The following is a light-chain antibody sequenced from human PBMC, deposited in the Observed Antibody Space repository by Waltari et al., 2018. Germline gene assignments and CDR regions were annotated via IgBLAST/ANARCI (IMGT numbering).Light chain of an antibody. J-gene: IGKJ1*01. Sequence: EIVMTQSPATLSVFPGERAPLSCRASQSIRSNLAWYQHKPGQAPRPLIYGASTRATGIPARFSGSGSGTEFTLTISSLQSEDFAVYFCQQYDNWLGTFGQGTKVEIK. CDR1: QSIRSN. CDR2: GAS. V-gene: IGKV3-15*01. CDR3: QQYDNWLGT.